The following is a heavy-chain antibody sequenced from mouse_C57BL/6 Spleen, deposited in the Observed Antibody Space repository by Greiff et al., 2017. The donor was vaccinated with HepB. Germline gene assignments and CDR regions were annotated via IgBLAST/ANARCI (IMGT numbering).Heavy chain of an antibody. CDR2: ISSGGSYT. D-gene: IGHD1-1*02. V-gene: IGHV5-6*01. CDR1: GFTFSSYG. CDR3: ARKRGIWHYFDY. Sequence: EVKLMESGGDLVKPGGSLKLSCAASGFTFSSYGMSWVRQTPDKRLEWVATISSGGSYTYYPDSVKGRFTIPRDNAKNTLYLQMSSLKSEDTAMYYCARKRGIWHYFDYWGQGTTLTVSS. J-gene: IGHJ2*01.